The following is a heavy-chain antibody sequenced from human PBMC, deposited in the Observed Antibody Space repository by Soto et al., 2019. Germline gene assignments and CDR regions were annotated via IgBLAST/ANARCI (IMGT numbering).Heavy chain of an antibody. V-gene: IGHV3-30*18. CDR3: QKDLGVRLRYYYSGMAV. J-gene: IGHJ6*02. CDR1: GFTFSSYG. CDR2: ISYDGSNK. D-gene: IGHD3-10*01. Sequence: PGGSLRLSCAASGFTFSSYGMHWFRQAPGKWLEWVAVISYDGSNKYYADSVKGRFTISRDNSKNTLYLQMNSLRAADTAVYYCQKDLGVRLRYYYSGMAVWGQG.